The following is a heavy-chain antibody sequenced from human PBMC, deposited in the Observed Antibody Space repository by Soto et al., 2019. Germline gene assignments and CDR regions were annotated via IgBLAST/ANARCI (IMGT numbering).Heavy chain of an antibody. CDR3: ARGGTPIDY. CDR1: GYTFTNFG. D-gene: IGHD3-16*01. Sequence: QVQLVQSGAEVKKPGASVKVSCKASGYTFTNFGISWVRQAPGQGLEWMGWISAYNGNTNYAQNFQGRATMTTDTSTSRAYRELRSLRSDATAVYYCARGGTPIDYWVQGTLVTVSS. J-gene: IGHJ4*02. CDR2: ISAYNGNT. V-gene: IGHV1-18*01.